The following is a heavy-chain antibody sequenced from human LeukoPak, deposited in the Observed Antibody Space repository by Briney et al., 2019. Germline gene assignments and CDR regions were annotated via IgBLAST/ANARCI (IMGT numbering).Heavy chain of an antibody. V-gene: IGHV3-43*01. CDR1: GFTFNDYT. CDR2: ISWDGGST. CDR3: AKDRGSTNQPLLYH. D-gene: IGHD2-21*02. J-gene: IGHJ5*02. Sequence: GGSLRLSCAASGFTFNDYTMHWVRQAPGKGLEWVSLISWDGGSTYYADSVKGRFTISRDNSKNSLYLQMNSLRTEDTALYYCAKDRGSTNQPLLYHWGQGTLVTVSS.